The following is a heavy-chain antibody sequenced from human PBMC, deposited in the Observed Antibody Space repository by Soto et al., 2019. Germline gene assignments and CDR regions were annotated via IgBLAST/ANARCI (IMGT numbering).Heavy chain of an antibody. J-gene: IGHJ4*02. V-gene: IGHV1-58*01. D-gene: IGHD5-12*01. Sequence: QMQLVQSGPEVKKPGTSVKVSCKASGFTFTSSAVQWVRQARGQRLEWIGWIVVGSGNTTYAQKFQERVTITRDMSISRAYMELSSLRSEGTAVYYCAARNVDMVATGRRFFDYWGQGTMVTVSS. CDR1: GFTFTSSA. CDR2: IVVGSGNT. CDR3: AARNVDMVATGRRFFDY.